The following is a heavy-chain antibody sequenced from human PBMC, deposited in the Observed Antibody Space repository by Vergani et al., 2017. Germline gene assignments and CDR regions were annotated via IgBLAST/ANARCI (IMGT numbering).Heavy chain of an antibody. CDR3: ATARYARAFDI. Sequence: EVQLVESGGGLIQPGGSLRLSCAASGFTVSSNYMSWVRQAPGKGLEWVSVFYSGGRTYYADSVKGRFTISRDNSKNTLYLQMTSLRAEDTAVYYCATARYARAFDIWGQGTMVTVSS. CDR2: FYSGGRT. V-gene: IGHV3-53*01. CDR1: GFTVSSNY. D-gene: IGHD3-9*01. J-gene: IGHJ3*02.